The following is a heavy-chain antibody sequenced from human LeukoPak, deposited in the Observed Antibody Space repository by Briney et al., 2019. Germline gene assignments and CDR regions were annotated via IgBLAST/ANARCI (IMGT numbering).Heavy chain of an antibody. Sequence: GGSLRLSCAASGFTLSDSAIHWVRQASGKGLEWVGLIDRPAKSYATAYGASVGGRFTISRDDSKNTAYLQMDSLKTEDTALYYCTRDRGTYNWLDPWGQGTLVTVSS. CDR2: IDRPAKSYAT. CDR3: TRDRGTYNWLDP. J-gene: IGHJ5*02. D-gene: IGHD1-26*01. V-gene: IGHV3-73*01. CDR1: GFTLSDSA.